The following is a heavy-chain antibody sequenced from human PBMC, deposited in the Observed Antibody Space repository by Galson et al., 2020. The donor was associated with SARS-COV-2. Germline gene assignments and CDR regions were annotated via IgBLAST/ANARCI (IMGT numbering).Heavy chain of an antibody. Sequence: GGSMRLSCAASGFTFNNYAMSWVRQAQGKGLEWVSGISGRAGSTFYADSVKGRFTISRDNSKNTLYLQMNSLRAEDTAIYYCAKGRDCSGGTGYGTTVDHGGQGALVAFSS. J-gene: IGHJ4*02. V-gene: IGHV3-23*01. CDR2: ISGRAGST. CDR3: AKGRDCSGGTGYGTTVDH. CDR1: GFTFNNYA. D-gene: IGHD2-15*01.